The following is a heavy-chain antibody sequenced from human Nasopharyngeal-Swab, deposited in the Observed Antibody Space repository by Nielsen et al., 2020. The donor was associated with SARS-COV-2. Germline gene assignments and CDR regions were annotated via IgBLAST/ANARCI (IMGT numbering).Heavy chain of an antibody. D-gene: IGHD3-16*01. CDR2: MYYSGST. CDR3: ARPGGSGDPYWYFDL. CDR1: GDSIISYY. Sequence: GSLRLSCSVSGDSIISYYWSWIRKPTGKGLEWIGYMYYSGSTSHNPSLKSRVTISVDTSKNQISLKLTSVTAADTAVYYCARPGGSGDPYWYFDLWGRGTLVTVSS. J-gene: IGHJ2*01. V-gene: IGHV4-59*01.